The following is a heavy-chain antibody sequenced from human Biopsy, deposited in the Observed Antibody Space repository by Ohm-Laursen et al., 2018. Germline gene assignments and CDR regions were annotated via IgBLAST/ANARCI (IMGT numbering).Heavy chain of an antibody. CDR1: DSSVSHDYF. Sequence: GTLSLTWSVSDSSVSHDYFWTWIRQPPGKGPEWIGDISDSGSTNYKPSLKSRVIISVDTSKNQFSLNLSSVTAADTAVYYCARRGSGGRSFDHWGQGTLVTVSS. D-gene: IGHD2-15*01. J-gene: IGHJ4*02. CDR2: ISDSGST. CDR3: ARRGSGGRSFDH. V-gene: IGHV4-59*08.